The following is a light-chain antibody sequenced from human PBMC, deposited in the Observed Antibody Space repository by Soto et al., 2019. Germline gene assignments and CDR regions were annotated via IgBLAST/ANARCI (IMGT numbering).Light chain of an antibody. CDR1: QSVSNN. J-gene: IGKJ4*01. CDR3: QQYHEWPLT. Sequence: EIVLTQSPGTLSLSPGERATLSCRASQSVSNNYLAWYQQKPGQAPRLLIYGASTRATGIPARFSGSGYGTEFTLTISSLQSEDFALFYCQQYHEWPLTFGGGTKVDIK. CDR2: GAS. V-gene: IGKV3-15*01.